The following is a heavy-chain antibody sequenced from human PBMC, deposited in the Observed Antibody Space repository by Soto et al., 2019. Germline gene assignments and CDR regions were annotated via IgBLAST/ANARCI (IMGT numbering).Heavy chain of an antibody. D-gene: IGHD2-2*01. V-gene: IGHV4-59*01. Sequence: PSETLSLTCTVSGGSIGTYYWSWIRQPPGKGLEWIGYIYYSGSTNYNPSLKSRVTISVDTPKNQFSLKLSSVTAADTAVYYCARVSPKIHCSSTSCYQSPVYYYYYMDVWGKGTTVTVSS. CDR1: GGSIGTYY. CDR2: IYYSGST. CDR3: ARVSPKIHCSSTSCYQSPVYYYYYMDV. J-gene: IGHJ6*03.